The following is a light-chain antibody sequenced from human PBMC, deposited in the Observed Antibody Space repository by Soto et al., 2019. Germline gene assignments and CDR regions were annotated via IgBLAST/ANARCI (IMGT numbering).Light chain of an antibody. Sequence: DIQMTQSPSSLSASVGDSVTITCRASQSISNYLNWYQQKPGKAPKLLVYAASSLQSGVPSRFSGSGYRTDFTLTISSLQPEDFATYYCQQSYSTPFTFGPGTKVDIK. CDR3: QQSYSTPFT. V-gene: IGKV1-39*01. CDR2: AAS. J-gene: IGKJ3*01. CDR1: QSISNY.